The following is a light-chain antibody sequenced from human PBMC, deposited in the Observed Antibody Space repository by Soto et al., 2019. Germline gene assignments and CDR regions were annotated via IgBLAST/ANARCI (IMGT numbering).Light chain of an antibody. CDR2: EVS. J-gene: IGLJ1*01. CDR3: SSYTSSSTPYV. V-gene: IGLV2-14*01. CDR1: SSEVGGYNY. Sequence: QSALTQPASVSGSPGQSITISCTGTSSEVGGYNYVSWYQQHPGKAPKLMIYEVSNRPSGVSNRFSGSKSGNTASLTISGLQAEDEADCYCSSYTSSSTPYVCGTGTKLTVL.